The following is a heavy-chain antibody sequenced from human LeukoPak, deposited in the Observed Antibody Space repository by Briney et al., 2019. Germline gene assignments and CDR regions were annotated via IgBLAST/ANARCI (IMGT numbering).Heavy chain of an antibody. Sequence: QAGGSLRLSCAASGFTFSSYGMHWVRQAPGKGLEWVAVISYDGSNKYYADSVKGRFTISRDNSKNTLYLQMNSLRAEDTAVYYCARVKYDFWSGHKAPFDYWGQGTLVTVSS. CDR3: ARVKYDFWSGHKAPFDY. V-gene: IGHV3-30*03. J-gene: IGHJ4*02. CDR1: GFTFSSYG. D-gene: IGHD3-3*01. CDR2: ISYDGSNK.